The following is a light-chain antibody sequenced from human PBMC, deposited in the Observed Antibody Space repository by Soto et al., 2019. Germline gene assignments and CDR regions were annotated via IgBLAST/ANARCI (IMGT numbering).Light chain of an antibody. CDR1: SSDVGGYKY. CDR2: DVS. J-gene: IGLJ2*01. CDR3: CSYTGSFVV. V-gene: IGLV2-11*01. Sequence: QSVLTQPRSVSGSPGQSVTISCTGTSSDVGGYKYVSWYQQHPGKAPKLMIYDVSKRPTGVPDRFSGSKSGNTASLTISGLQDEDEADYYCCSYTGSFVVFGGGTKLTVL.